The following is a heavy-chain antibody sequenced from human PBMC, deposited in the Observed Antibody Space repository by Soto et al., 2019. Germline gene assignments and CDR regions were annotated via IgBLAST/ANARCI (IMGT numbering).Heavy chain of an antibody. V-gene: IGHV3-64D*06. CDR3: VNLYSSGPIFDY. D-gene: IGHD6-19*01. J-gene: IGHJ4*02. CDR2: ISSNGGST. CDR1: GFPFSSYA. Sequence: GGSLRLSCSSSGFPFSSYAMHWVRQAPGKGLEYVSAISSNGGSTYYADSVKGRFTISRDNSKNTLYLQMSSLRAEDTAVYYCVNLYSSGPIFDYWGQGTLVTVSS.